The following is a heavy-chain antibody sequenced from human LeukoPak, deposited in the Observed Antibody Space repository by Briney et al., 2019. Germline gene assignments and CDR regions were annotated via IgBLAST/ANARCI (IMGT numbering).Heavy chain of an antibody. CDR3: AKDLGGSGPDY. V-gene: IGHV3-30*18. D-gene: IGHD6-19*01. J-gene: IGHJ4*02. CDR2: ISYDGSNK. CDR1: GFTFSSYG. Sequence: GGSLRLSCAASGFTFSSYGMHWVRQAPGKGLEWVAVISYDGSNKYYADSVKGRFTISRDNSKNTLYLQMNSLRAEDTAVYYCAKDLGGSGPDYWGQGTLVTVSS.